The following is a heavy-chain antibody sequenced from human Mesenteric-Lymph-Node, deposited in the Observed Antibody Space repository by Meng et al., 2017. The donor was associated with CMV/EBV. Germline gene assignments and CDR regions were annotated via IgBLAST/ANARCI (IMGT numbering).Heavy chain of an antibody. CDR1: GFTFSSYA. Sequence: GESLKISCAASGFTFSSYAMHWVRQAPGKGLEWVAVISYDGSNKYYADSVKGRFTISRDNSKNTLYLQMNSLRAEDTAVYYCARERSGYCYWGQGTLVTVSS. V-gene: IGHV3-30-3*01. CDR3: ARERSGYCY. D-gene: IGHD3-3*01. CDR2: ISYDGSNK. J-gene: IGHJ4*02.